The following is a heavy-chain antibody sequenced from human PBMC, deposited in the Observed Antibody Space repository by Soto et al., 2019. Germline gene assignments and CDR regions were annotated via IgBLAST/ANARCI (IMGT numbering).Heavy chain of an antibody. V-gene: IGHV4-31*03. D-gene: IGHD6-13*01. CDR3: ARERSSAAGNYFDY. J-gene: IGHJ4*02. CDR1: GGSISSGGYY. Sequence: SETLSLTCTVSGGSISSGGYYWSWIRQHPGKGLEWIGYIYYSGSTYYNPSLKSRVTISVDTSKNQFSLKLSSVTAADTAMYYCARERSSAAGNYFDYWGQGTLVTVSS. CDR2: IYYSGST.